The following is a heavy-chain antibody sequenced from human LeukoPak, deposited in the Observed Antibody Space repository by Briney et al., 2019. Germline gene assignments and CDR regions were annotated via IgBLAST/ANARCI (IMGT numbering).Heavy chain of an antibody. J-gene: IGHJ4*02. CDR1: EFTFGTYA. D-gene: IGHD6-25*01. Sequence: GGSLTLSCSASEFTFGTYAMLWLRQAPGKGLEYVSAISSNGRDTYYAASVRGRFSISRVNSNNTLYLQMNSLRPEDTAMYYCARLAAAGHSDYWGQGALVAVSS. CDR2: ISSNGRDT. V-gene: IGHV3-64D*06. CDR3: ARLAAAGHSDY.